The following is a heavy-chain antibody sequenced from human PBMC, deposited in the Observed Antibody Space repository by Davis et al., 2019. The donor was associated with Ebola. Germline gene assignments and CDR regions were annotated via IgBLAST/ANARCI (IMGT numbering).Heavy chain of an antibody. V-gene: IGHV4-59*08. CDR3: ARHRDWFDP. D-gene: IGHD5-24*01. CDR1: GRSISNYY. J-gene: IGHJ5*02. CDR2: IYDNGST. Sequence: PSETLSLTCTVSGRSISNYYWSWIRQSPGKGLEWMGYIYDNGSTKYNPSLKSRVTMSLDTSENQFSLKLSSVTAADTAVYYCARHRDWFDPWGQGTLVTVSS.